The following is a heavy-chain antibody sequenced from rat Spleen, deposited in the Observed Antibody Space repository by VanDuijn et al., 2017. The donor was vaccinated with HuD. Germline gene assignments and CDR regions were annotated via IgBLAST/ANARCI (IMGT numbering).Heavy chain of an antibody. V-gene: IGHV5-29*01. D-gene: IGHD1-1*01. CDR3: ARHEDYSGLDY. J-gene: IGHJ2*01. Sequence: EVQVVESGGGLVQPGRSMKLSCAASGFTFSNYYMAWVRQAPTKGLEWVATISYDGSTTYYRDSVKGRFTISRDNAKSTLYLQMDSLRSEDTATYYCARHEDYSGLDYWGQGVMVTVSS. CDR2: ISYDGSTT. CDR1: GFTFSNYY.